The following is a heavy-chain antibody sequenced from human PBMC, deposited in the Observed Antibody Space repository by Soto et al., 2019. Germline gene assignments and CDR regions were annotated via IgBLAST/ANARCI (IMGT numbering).Heavy chain of an antibody. V-gene: IGHV3-30*03. J-gene: IGHJ6*02. CDR2: ISYDGSNK. CDR1: GFTFSSHG. Sequence: QVQLVESGGVVVQPGRSLRLSCAASGFTFSSHGMHWVRQAPGKGLQWVAVISYDGSNKYYVDSVKGRFTISRDNSKNTLYLQMNSLRVEDTAVYYCVRGAVAGYYYYYGMDVWGQGTTVTVSS. D-gene: IGHD6-19*01. CDR3: VRGAVAGYYYYYGMDV.